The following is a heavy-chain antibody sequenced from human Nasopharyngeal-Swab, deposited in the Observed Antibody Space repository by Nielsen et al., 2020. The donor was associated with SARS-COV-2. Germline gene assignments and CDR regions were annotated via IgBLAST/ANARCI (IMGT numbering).Heavy chain of an antibody. Sequence: ASVKVSCKASGYSFINYYLHWVRQAPGQGLEWMGMINPSGGSTTYAQKFLGRVTMTRDTSTRTVYMEMSSLRSDDTAVYYCARAPPGYYYYGMDVWGQGTTVTVSS. CDR2: INPSGGST. D-gene: IGHD7-27*01. CDR3: ARAPPGYYYYGMDV. V-gene: IGHV1-46*01. CDR1: GYSFINYY. J-gene: IGHJ6*02.